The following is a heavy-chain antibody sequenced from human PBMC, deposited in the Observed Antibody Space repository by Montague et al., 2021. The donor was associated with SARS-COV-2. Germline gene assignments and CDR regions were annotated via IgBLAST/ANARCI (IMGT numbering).Heavy chain of an antibody. D-gene: IGHD3-3*01. CDR3: ARGAEWLLFNVFDY. CDR1: GFTFSSYS. V-gene: IGHV3-21*01. CDR2: ISSSSSYI. J-gene: IGHJ4*02. Sequence: SLRLSCAASGFTFSSYSMNWVRQAPGKGLEWVSSISSSSSYIYYADSVKGRFTISRDNAKNSLYLQMNSLRAEDTAVYYCARGAEWLLFNVFDYWGQGTLVTVSS.